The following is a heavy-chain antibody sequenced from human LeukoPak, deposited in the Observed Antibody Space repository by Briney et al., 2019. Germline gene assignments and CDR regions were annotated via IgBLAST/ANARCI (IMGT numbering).Heavy chain of an antibody. Sequence: PGGSLRLSCAASGFTFSSYGMHWVRQAPGKGLEWVAFIRYDGSNKYYADSVKGRFTISRDNSKNTLYLQMNSLRAEDTAVYYCAKVSYYYDSSGSPFDYWGQGTLVTVSS. V-gene: IGHV3-30*02. CDR2: IRYDGSNK. CDR1: GFTFSSYG. J-gene: IGHJ4*02. D-gene: IGHD3-22*01. CDR3: AKVSYYYDSSGSPFDY.